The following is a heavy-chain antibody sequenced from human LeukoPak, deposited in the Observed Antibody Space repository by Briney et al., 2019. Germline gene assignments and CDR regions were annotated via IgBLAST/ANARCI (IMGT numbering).Heavy chain of an antibody. CDR1: GFTFSSYA. CDR2: ISYDGSNE. J-gene: IGHJ4*02. Sequence: GGSLRLSCAASGFTFSSYAMHWVRQAPGKGLEWVAVISYDGSNEYYADSVKGRFTISRDNSKNTLYLQMNSLRAEDTAVYYCARGVSLDYWGQGTLVTVSS. CDR3: ARGVSLDY. V-gene: IGHV3-30-3*01.